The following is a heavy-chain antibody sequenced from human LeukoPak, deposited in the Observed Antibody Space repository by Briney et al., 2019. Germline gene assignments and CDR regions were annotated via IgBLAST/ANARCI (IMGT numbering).Heavy chain of an antibody. Sequence: SETLSLTCTVSGGSISSYHWSWIRQPPGKGLEWIGYIYYSGSTNYNPSLKSRVTISVDTSKNQFSLKLSSVTAADTAVYYCARGLTTYGMDVWGQGTTVTVSS. CDR2: IYYSGST. V-gene: IGHV4-59*01. CDR1: GGSISSYH. CDR3: ARGLTTYGMDV. J-gene: IGHJ6*02. D-gene: IGHD1-14*01.